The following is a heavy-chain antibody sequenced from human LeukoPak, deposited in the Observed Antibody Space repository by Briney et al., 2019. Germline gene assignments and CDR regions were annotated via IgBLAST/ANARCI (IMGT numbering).Heavy chain of an antibody. CDR1: GYTFTGYC. CDR3: ARDMKGYCSAGTCFNLYYFDF. CDR2: IKPNSGDT. J-gene: IGHJ4*02. D-gene: IGHD2-15*01. V-gene: IGHV1-2*02. Sequence: ASVKVSCKASGYTFTGYCMHWVRQAPGQGLEWMGWIKPNSGDTNYAQKFQGRVTMTRETSISTDYMDLSGLTSDDTGVYYCARDMKGYCSAGTCFNLYYFDFWGQGTLVTVSS.